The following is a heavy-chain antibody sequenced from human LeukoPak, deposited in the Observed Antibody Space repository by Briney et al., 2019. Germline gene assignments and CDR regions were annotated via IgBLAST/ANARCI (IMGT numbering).Heavy chain of an antibody. V-gene: IGHV4-34*01. Sequence: SETLSLTCAVYGGSFSGYYWSWIRQPPGKGLEWIGEINHSGSTNYNPSLKSRVTISVDTSKNQFSLKLSSVTAADTAVYYCARGFIAVAAPGWFGPWGQGTLVTVSS. CDR1: GGSFSGYY. J-gene: IGHJ5*02. CDR3: ARGFIAVAAPGWFGP. D-gene: IGHD6-19*01. CDR2: INHSGST.